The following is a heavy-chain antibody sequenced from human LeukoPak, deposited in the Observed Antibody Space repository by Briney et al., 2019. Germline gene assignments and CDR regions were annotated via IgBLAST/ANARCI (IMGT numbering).Heavy chain of an antibody. CDR2: INTANGNT. Sequence: ASVKVSCKASGYIFTSYAMHWVRQAPGQRLEWMGWINTANGNTKYSQKFQGRVSITRDTSASTAYMEVSGLRSEDTAVYYCAREEGLANQGFFDPWGQGTLVTVSS. V-gene: IGHV1-3*04. CDR1: GYIFTSYA. J-gene: IGHJ5*02. CDR3: AREEGLANQGFFDP. D-gene: IGHD1-14*01.